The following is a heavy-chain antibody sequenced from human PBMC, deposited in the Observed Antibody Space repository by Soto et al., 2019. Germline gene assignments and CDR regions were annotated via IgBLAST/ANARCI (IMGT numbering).Heavy chain of an antibody. CDR1: GFTFSSYA. CDR3: ARDGAGIIELRHYYYGMDV. CDR2: ISYDGSNK. D-gene: IGHD2-15*01. J-gene: IGHJ6*02. V-gene: IGHV3-30-3*01. Sequence: HPGGSLRLSCAASGFTFSSYAMHWVRQAPGKXLEWVAVISYDGSNKYYADSVKGRFTISRDNSKNTLYLQMNSLRAEDTAVYYCARDGAGIIELRHYYYGMDVWGQGTTVTVSS.